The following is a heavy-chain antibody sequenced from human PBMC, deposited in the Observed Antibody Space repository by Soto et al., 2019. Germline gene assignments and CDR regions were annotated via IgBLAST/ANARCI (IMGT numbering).Heavy chain of an antibody. Sequence: EVQLLESGGGLVQPGGSLRLSCAASGFTFSSYAMSWVRQAPGKGLEWVSGISGSGGSIYYANSVKGRFTISREKSKNTLFLQMNSLRAEDTAVYYCAKDSRGDSYGSGSYYNWFDYWGQGTLVTVSS. CDR1: GFTFSSYA. J-gene: IGHJ4*02. CDR3: AKDSRGDSYGSGSYYNWFDY. D-gene: IGHD3-10*01. CDR2: ISGSGGSI. V-gene: IGHV3-23*01.